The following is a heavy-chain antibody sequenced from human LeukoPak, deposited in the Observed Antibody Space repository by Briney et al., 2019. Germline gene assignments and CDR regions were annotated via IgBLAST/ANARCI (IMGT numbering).Heavy chain of an antibody. D-gene: IGHD2/OR15-2a*01. CDR3: ARDHSNTRTWWFDG. Sequence: GASVKVSCKASGYMFTNNGIHWVRQAPGRGLEWMGGINPTGDRTVYAQKLQDRVTLTTDTSTTSTYMELSRLRSEDTAEYYCARDHSNTRTWWFDGWGKGTMVTVSS. CDR2: INPTGDRT. CDR1: GYMFTNNG. V-gene: IGHV1-46*04. J-gene: IGHJ5*02.